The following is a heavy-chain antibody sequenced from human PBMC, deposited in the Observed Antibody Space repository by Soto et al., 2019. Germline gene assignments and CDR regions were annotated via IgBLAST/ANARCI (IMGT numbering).Heavy chain of an antibody. V-gene: IGHV5-51*01. CDR3: ARSSGSITNYYYSYMDV. CDR2: IYPGDSDT. D-gene: IGHD3-10*01. Sequence: PGESLKISCKGSGYSFTSYWIGWVRQMPGKGLEWMGIIYPGDSDTRYSPSFQGQVTISADKSISTAYLQWSSLKASDTAMYYCARSSGSITNYYYSYMDVWGKGTTVPVSS. J-gene: IGHJ6*03. CDR1: GYSFTSYW.